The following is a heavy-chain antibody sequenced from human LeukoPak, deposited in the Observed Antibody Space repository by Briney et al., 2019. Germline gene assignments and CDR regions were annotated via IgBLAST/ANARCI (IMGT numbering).Heavy chain of an antibody. J-gene: IGHJ5*02. V-gene: IGHV4-31*03. CDR1: GGSISSGGYY. Sequence: SETLSLTCTVSGGSISSGGYYWSWIRQHPGKGLEWIGYIYYSGSTYYNPSLKSRVTLSVDTSKNQFSLKLSSVTAADTAVYYCARVVITIFRWFDPWGQGTLVTVSS. D-gene: IGHD3-22*01. CDR3: ARVVITIFRWFDP. CDR2: IYYSGST.